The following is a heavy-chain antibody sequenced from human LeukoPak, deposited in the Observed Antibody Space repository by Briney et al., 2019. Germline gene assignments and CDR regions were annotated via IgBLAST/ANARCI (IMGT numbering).Heavy chain of an antibody. D-gene: IGHD6-13*01. CDR3: ARDLGSKAGY. J-gene: IGHJ4*02. V-gene: IGHV4-39*07. CDR1: GGSISSSGYY. Sequence: SETLSLTCTVSGGSISSSGYYWGWIRQPPGMGLEWIGSFSHNVGTYYNPSLKSRVTILVDTSKNQFSLKLSSVTAADTAVYYCARDLGSKAGYWGQGTLVTVSS. CDR2: FSHNVGT.